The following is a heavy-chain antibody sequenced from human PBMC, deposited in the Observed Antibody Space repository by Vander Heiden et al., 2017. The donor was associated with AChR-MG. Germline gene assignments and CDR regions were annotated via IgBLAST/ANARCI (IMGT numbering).Heavy chain of an antibody. D-gene: IGHD4-17*01. Sequence: QAQLVEPGAEGTTPGAPVPASSKASGYTFTGYYRHWVRQAPGQGLEWMGWINPNSGDTNYAQKFQGRVTVTRDTSITTAYMELSRLQSDDTAVYYCARGYGDYVFFNDGGQGTLVTGSS. CDR1: GYTFTGYY. CDR3: ARGYGDYVFFND. V-gene: IGHV1-2*02. J-gene: IGHJ4*02. CDR2: INPNSGDT.